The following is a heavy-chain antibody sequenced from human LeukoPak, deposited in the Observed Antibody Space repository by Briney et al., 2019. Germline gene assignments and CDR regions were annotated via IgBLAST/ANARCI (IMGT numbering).Heavy chain of an antibody. CDR2: ISPSGGST. CDR1: GYTFTSNY. D-gene: IGHD3-9*01. Sequence: ASVKVSCKAFGYTFTSNYMHWVRQAPGQGPEWMGVISPSGGSTTYAQKFQGRVTLTRDMSTSTDYLELSSLRSDDTAVYYCARMVGLRYFDWLLYDYYYMDVWGKGTTVTISS. J-gene: IGHJ6*03. V-gene: IGHV1-46*01. CDR3: ARMVGLRYFDWLLYDYYYMDV.